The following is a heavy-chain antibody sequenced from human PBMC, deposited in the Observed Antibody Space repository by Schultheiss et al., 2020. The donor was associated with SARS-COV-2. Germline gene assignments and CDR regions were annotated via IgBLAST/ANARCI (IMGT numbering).Heavy chain of an antibody. J-gene: IGHJ3*02. CDR3: ARDDTIFGVSI. V-gene: IGHV4-61*02. CDR2: IYTSGST. Sequence: SETLSLTCAVYGGSISSGSYYWSWIRQPAGKGLEWIGRIYTSGSTNYNPSLKSRVTISVDTSKNQFSLKLSSVTAADTAVYYCARDDTIFGVSIWGQGTMVTVSS. D-gene: IGHD3-3*01. CDR1: GGSISSGSYY.